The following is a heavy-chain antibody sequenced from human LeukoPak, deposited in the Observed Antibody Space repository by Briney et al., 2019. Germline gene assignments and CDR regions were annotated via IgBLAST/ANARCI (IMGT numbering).Heavy chain of an antibody. CDR1: GFTFSSYA. J-gene: IGHJ4*02. Sequence: GGSLRLSCSASGFTFSSYAMHWVRQAPGKGLEYVSAISSNGGSTYYADSVKGRFTISRDNSKNTLYLQMSSLSAEDTAVYYCVEVGIRLTAIAVAGYFDYWGQGTLVTVSS. CDR2: ISSNGGST. V-gene: IGHV3-64D*06. CDR3: VEVGIRLTAIAVAGYFDY. D-gene: IGHD6-19*01.